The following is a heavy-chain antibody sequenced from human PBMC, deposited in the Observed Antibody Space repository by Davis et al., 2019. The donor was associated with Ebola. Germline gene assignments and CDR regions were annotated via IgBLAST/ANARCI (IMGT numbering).Heavy chain of an antibody. CDR3: ARGLAARRYYYGMDV. CDR2: IRSDGNDE. J-gene: IGHJ6*02. Sequence: GESLNISCAATGFTFKSYGMHWIRQPPGKGLEWVATIRSDGNDEFYADSVKGRVTISRDNAKNSLYLQMNSLRAEDTAVYYCARGLAARRYYYGMDVWGQGTTVTVS. CDR1: GFTFKSYG. V-gene: IGHV3-33*08. D-gene: IGHD6-6*01.